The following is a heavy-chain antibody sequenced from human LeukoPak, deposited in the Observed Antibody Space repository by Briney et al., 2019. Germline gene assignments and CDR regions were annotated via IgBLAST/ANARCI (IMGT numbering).Heavy chain of an antibody. D-gene: IGHD3-3*01. J-gene: IGHJ6*03. V-gene: IGHV4-34*01. CDR1: GGSFSGYH. CDR2: INHSGST. Sequence: SETLSLTCAVYGGSFSGYHWSWIRQPPGKGLEWIGEINHSGSTNYNPSLKSRVTISADTSKNQFSLKLRSVTAADTAVYYCARSCRRGLRFLEWFHYYYMDVWGKGTTVTVSS. CDR3: ARSCRRGLRFLEWFHYYYMDV.